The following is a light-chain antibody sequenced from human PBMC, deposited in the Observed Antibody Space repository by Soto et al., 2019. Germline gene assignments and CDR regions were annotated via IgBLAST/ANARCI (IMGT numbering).Light chain of an antibody. V-gene: IGLV2-14*01. J-gene: IGLJ1*01. Sequence: QSALTQPASVSGSPGQSITISCTGTSSDVGGYNYVSWYQQYPGKAPQLMIYDVSNRPSGVSNRFSGSKSGNTASLTISGLQADDEADYSCSSYTSSNTYVFGTGTKVTVL. CDR3: SSYTSSNTYV. CDR1: SSDVGGYNY. CDR2: DVS.